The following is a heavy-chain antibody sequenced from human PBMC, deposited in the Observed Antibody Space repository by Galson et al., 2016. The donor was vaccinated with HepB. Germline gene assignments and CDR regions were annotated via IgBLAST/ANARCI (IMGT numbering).Heavy chain of an antibody. CDR1: GYTFTTYF. CDR2: IDPTGGST. D-gene: IGHD2-15*01. V-gene: IGHV1-46*01. CDR3: ARAGDCGGGSCFGY. Sequence: SGYTFTTYFMHWLRQAPGQGLEWMGIIDPTGGSTTYAQKFQGRVTMIRDTSTRIVYMELSSLRSEDTAVYYCARAGDCGGGSCFGYWGQGTLVTVSS. J-gene: IGHJ4*02.